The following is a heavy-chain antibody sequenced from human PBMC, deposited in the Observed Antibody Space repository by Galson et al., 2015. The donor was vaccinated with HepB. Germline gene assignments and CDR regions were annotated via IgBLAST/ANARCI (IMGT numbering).Heavy chain of an antibody. CDR1: GASISSGDYY. CDR3: ARGLYPRFAFHF. D-gene: IGHD3-3*01. J-gene: IGHJ3*01. CDR2: IYYSGST. Sequence: TLSLTCTVSGASISSGDYYWSWIRQPPGRGLEWIGYIYYSGSTYYNPSLKSRLTISLHTSKNQFSLKLSSVTAADTAVYYCARGLYPRFAFHFWGQGTMVTVSS. V-gene: IGHV4-30-4*01.